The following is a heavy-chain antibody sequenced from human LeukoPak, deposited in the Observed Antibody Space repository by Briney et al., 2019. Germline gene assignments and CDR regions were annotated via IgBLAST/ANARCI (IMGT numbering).Heavy chain of an antibody. D-gene: IGHD2-15*01. J-gene: IGHJ4*02. CDR2: VSGSDDNK. Sequence: PGGSLRLPCAASGFTFSNYYMTWIRQAPGQGLEWISYVSGSDDNKYYAGSVRGRFAISRDNAEKSLFLQMSNVRAEDTAVYYCARAGLGGHYIDYWGQGTLVTVSS. V-gene: IGHV3-11*01. CDR3: ARAGLGGHYIDY. CDR1: GFTFSNYY.